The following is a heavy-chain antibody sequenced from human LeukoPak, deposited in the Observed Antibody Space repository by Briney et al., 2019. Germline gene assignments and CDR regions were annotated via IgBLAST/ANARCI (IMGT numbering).Heavy chain of an antibody. V-gene: IGHV1-69*04. CDR2: IIPILRIA. D-gene: IGHD3-10*01. J-gene: IGHJ6*02. Sequence: SVKVSCKASGGTFSSYAISWVRQAPGQGLEWMGRIIPILRIANYAQKFQGRVTITADTSTNTAYMELSSLRSEDTAVYYCARDRVRNYGMDVWGQGTTVTVSS. CDR3: ARDRVRNYGMDV. CDR1: GGTFSSYA.